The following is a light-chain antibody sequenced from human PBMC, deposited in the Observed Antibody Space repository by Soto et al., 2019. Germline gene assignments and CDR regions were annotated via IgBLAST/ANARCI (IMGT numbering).Light chain of an antibody. J-gene: IGLJ2*01. CDR3: LLYFGGVRV. Sequence: QTVVTQEPSVTVSPGGTVTLTCASSTGAVTSGHYANWFQQKPGQAPRTLIYSTNNKHSWTPARFSGSLLGDKAALTLSGVQPEDEAEYYCLLYFGGVRVFGGGTQLTVL. CDR2: STN. CDR1: TGAVTSGHY. V-gene: IGLV7-43*01.